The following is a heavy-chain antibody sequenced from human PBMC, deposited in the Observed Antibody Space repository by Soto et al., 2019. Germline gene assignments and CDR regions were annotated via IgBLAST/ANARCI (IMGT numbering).Heavy chain of an antibody. CDR2: ISYDGSNK. Sequence: GGSLRLSCAASGFTFSSYAMHWVRQAPGKGLEWVAVISYDGSNKYYADSVKGRFTISRDNSKNTLYLQMNSLRAEDTTVYYCARFPPPFIGATIDAFDIWGQGTMVTVSS. V-gene: IGHV3-30-3*01. D-gene: IGHD5-12*01. CDR1: GFTFSSYA. CDR3: ARFPPPFIGATIDAFDI. J-gene: IGHJ3*02.